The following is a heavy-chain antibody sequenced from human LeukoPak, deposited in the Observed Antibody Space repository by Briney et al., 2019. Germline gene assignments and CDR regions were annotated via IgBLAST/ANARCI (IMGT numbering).Heavy chain of an antibody. D-gene: IGHD3-10*01. Sequence: GASVKVSCKASGYTFTSYDINWVRQATGQGLEWMGWMSPNSGNTGYAQKFQGRVTMTRNTSISTAYMELSSLRSEDTAVYYCARDLWNYGSGSYDYWGQGTLVTVSS. CDR1: GYTFTSYD. V-gene: IGHV1-8*01. CDR2: MSPNSGNT. CDR3: ARDLWNYGSGSYDY. J-gene: IGHJ4*02.